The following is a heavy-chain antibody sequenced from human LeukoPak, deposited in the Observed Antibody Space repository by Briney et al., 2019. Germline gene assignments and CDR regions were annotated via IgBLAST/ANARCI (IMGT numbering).Heavy chain of an antibody. Sequence: SETLSLTCTVSVGSLSSYYWTWIRQPPGKGLTCLGYIYYSGSTNYNPPLKSRVTISVDTSKNQFSLKLSSVTAADTAVYYCAREVYGSGHQAGWFDPWGQGTLVTVSS. CDR3: AREVYGSGHQAGWFDP. CDR1: VGSLSSYY. V-gene: IGHV4-59*01. D-gene: IGHD3-10*01. J-gene: IGHJ5*02. CDR2: IYYSGST.